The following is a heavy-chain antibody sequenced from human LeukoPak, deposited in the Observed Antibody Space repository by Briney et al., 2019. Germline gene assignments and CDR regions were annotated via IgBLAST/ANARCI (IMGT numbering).Heavy chain of an antibody. CDR2: LRYDGSNK. D-gene: IGHD4-17*01. V-gene: IGHV3-30*02. CDR1: GLSVRTNF. CDR3: AKDMLVTTLDY. Sequence: PGGSLRLSCAVSGLSVRTNFMSWVRQAPGKGLEWVAFLRYDGSNKYYADSVKGRFTISRDNSKNTLYLQMNSLRAEDTAVYYCAKDMLVTTLDYWGQGTLVTVSS. J-gene: IGHJ4*02.